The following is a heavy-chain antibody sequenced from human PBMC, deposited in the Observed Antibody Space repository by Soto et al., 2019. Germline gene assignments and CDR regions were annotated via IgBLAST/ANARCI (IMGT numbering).Heavy chain of an antibody. CDR2: IYYSGST. CDR3: ARRWGYSFDY. V-gene: IGHV4-39*01. J-gene: IGHJ4*02. D-gene: IGHD7-27*01. Sequence: SETLSLTCTVSGFSISSYYWGWIRRPPGKGLEWIGSIYYSGSTYYNPSLKSRVTISVDTSKNQFSLKLSSVTAADTAVYYCARRWGYSFDYWGQGTLVTVSS. CDR1: GFSISSYY.